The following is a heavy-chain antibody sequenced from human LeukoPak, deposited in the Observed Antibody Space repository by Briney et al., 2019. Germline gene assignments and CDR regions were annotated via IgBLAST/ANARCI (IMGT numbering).Heavy chain of an antibody. Sequence: SGTLSLTCAVTGDSISTTYWWSWVRHPPGKGLEWIGEIFHDGGTTYNPSLKSRVIISVDKSKNQFSLKLTSVTAADTALYYCARGSTKRAYNIWFDPWGQGTLVTVTS. D-gene: IGHD5/OR15-5a*01. CDR3: ARGSTKRAYNIWFDP. CDR2: IFHDGGT. J-gene: IGHJ5*02. CDR1: GDSISTTYW. V-gene: IGHV4-4*02.